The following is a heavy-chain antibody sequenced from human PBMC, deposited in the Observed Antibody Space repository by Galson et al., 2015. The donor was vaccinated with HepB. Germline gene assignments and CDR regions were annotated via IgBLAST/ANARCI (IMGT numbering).Heavy chain of an antibody. CDR2: IYHSGST. J-gene: IGHJ4*02. V-gene: IGHV4-4*02. CDR1: GGSISSSNW. Sequence: ETLSLTCAVSGGSISSSNWWSWVRQPPGRGLEWIGEIYHSGSTNYNPSLKSRVTISVDKSKNQFSLKLSSVTAADTAVYYCARLPRGGSSSWYKYYFDYWGQGTLVTVSS. D-gene: IGHD6-13*01. CDR3: ARLPRGGSSSWYKYYFDY.